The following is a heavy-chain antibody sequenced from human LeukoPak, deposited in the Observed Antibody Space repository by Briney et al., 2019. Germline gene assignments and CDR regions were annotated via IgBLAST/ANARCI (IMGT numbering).Heavy chain of an antibody. J-gene: IGHJ6*03. Sequence: PSETLSLTCTVSGGSISSSSYYWGWIRQPPGKGLEWIGSIYYSGSTYYNPSPKSRVTISVDTSKNQFSLKLSSVTAADTAVYYCARDSTYYYYMDVWGKGTTVTVSS. CDR2: IYYSGST. CDR3: ARDSTYYYYMDV. CDR1: GGSISSSSYY. V-gene: IGHV4-39*07.